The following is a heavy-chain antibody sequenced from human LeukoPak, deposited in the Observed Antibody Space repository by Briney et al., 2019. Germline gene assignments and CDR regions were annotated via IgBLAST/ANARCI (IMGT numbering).Heavy chain of an antibody. V-gene: IGHV3-23*01. CDR1: GFTFSDYG. Sequence: PGGSLRLSCAASGFTFSDYGMTWVRQAPGKGLEWVSTISDGGSITYYADSVKGRFTISRDNSKNTLFLQMSSLRAEDTAVYYCARDGSGYDDAFDIWGQGTMVTVSS. CDR2: ISDGGSIT. J-gene: IGHJ3*02. D-gene: IGHD3-10*01. CDR3: ARDGSGYDDAFDI.